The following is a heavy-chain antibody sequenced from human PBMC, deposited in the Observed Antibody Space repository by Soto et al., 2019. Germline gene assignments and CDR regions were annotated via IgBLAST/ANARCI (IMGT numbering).Heavy chain of an antibody. CDR1: GGSISSSSYY. J-gene: IGHJ4*02. Sequence: SETLSLTCTVSGGSISSSSYYWGWVRQPPGKGLEWLGSVFYTGTPLYNPSLKSRVSISVDTSNNQFSLRLSSVTAADTAMYYCARPARQSTVPGDYWGQGTLVTVSS. V-gene: IGHV4-39*01. CDR2: VFYTGTP. CDR3: ARPARQSTVPGDY. D-gene: IGHD6-19*01.